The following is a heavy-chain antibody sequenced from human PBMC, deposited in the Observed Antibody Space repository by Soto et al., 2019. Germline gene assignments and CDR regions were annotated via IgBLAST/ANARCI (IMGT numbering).Heavy chain of an antibody. CDR1: GFTLSRYG. D-gene: IGHD6-13*01. J-gene: IGHJ4*02. CDR2: ISGSGGST. Sequence: GGGQRLSCAAAGFTLSRYGRRWGRQAPGKGLEWVSAISGSGGSTYYADSVKGRFTISRDNSKNTLYLQMNSLRAEDTAVYYCAKKIAAAGTFDYWGQGTLVTVSS. V-gene: IGHV3-23*01. CDR3: AKKIAAAGTFDY.